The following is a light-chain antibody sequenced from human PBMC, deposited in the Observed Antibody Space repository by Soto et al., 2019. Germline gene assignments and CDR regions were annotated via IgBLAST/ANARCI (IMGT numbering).Light chain of an antibody. V-gene: IGKV3-15*01. Sequence: EIVMTQSPATLSVSPGERATLSCRASQSVSGNLAWYQQKPGQDPRLLIYGASTRANGIPARFSGSGSGAEFTLTISSLQSEDFAVYYCQQYNNWFSITFGQGTRLEIK. CDR1: QSVSGN. J-gene: IGKJ5*01. CDR3: QQYNNWFSIT. CDR2: GAS.